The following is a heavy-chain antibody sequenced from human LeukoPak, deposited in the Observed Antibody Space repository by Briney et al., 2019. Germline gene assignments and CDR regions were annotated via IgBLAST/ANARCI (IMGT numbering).Heavy chain of an antibody. CDR3: ARGRLMVRGVIITRHWFDP. CDR2: MNPNSGNT. CDR1: GYTFTSYD. J-gene: IGHJ5*02. Sequence: ASVKVSCKASGYTFTSYDINWVRQAIGQGLEWMGWMNPNSGNTGYAQKFQGRVTMTRNTSISTAYMELSSLRSEDTAVYYCARGRLMVRGVIITRHWFDPWGQGTLVTVSS. V-gene: IGHV1-8*01. D-gene: IGHD3-10*01.